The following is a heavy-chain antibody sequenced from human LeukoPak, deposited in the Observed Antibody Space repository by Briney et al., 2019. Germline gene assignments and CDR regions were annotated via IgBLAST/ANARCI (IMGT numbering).Heavy chain of an antibody. Sequence: GRSLRLSCAASGFTFSSYAMNWVRQAPGKGLDWVSSISSSSSYIYYADSVKGRFTISRDNAKNSLYLQMNSLRAEDTAVYYCARYDTSDYYFDYWGQGTLVTVSS. CDR2: ISSSSSYI. CDR1: GFTFSSYA. V-gene: IGHV3-21*01. CDR3: ARYDTSDYYFDY. D-gene: IGHD3-22*01. J-gene: IGHJ4*02.